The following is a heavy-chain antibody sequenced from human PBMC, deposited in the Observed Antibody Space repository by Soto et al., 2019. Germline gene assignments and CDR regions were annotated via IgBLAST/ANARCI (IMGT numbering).Heavy chain of an antibody. CDR1: GGSISSYY. J-gene: IGHJ5*02. D-gene: IGHD6-19*01. CDR2: ISYSGST. Sequence: SETLSLTCTVSGGSISSYYWSWIRQPPGKGLEWIGYISYSGSTNYNPSLKSRVTISVDTSKNQFSLKLSSVTAADTAVYYCVRGSGEQWLLPDRWGQGTLVTVSS. V-gene: IGHV4-59*08. CDR3: VRGSGEQWLLPDR.